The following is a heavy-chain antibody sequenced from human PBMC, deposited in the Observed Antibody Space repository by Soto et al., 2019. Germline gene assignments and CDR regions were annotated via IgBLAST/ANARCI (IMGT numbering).Heavy chain of an antibody. D-gene: IGHD2-8*01. Sequence: SETLSLTCTVFGGSISSSSFYWSWISKPPGKGLEYIGNIYYSGNTYYNPSLKSRFTISVDASKNQFSLKLNCVTAADTAIYYCARERVGYTVYEYYFDYWGQGALVTVSS. CDR2: IYYSGNT. J-gene: IGHJ4*02. CDR1: GGSISSSSFY. V-gene: IGHV4-39*02. CDR3: ARERVGYTVYEYYFDY.